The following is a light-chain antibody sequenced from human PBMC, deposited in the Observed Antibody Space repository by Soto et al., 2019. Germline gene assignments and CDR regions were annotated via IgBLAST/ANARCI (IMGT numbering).Light chain of an antibody. CDR1: SRDVGIYNL. Sequence: QSVLTQPASVSGSPGQSITISCTGTSRDVGIYNLVPWYQLHPGKVPKLIIYEDTKRPSGISSRFSGSESGITAFLTISGLQAEDEADYYCCSYAGSSNYVFGTGTKVTVL. J-gene: IGLJ1*01. CDR2: EDT. V-gene: IGLV2-23*01. CDR3: CSYAGSSNYV.